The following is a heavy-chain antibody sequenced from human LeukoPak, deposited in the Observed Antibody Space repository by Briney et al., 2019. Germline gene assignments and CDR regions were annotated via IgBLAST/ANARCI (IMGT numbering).Heavy chain of an antibody. CDR2: IIPIFGTA. CDR1: GGTFSSYA. Sequence: WASVKVSCKASGGTFSSYAISWVRQATGQGLEWMGGIIPIFGTANYAQKFQGRVTITADESTSTAYMELSSLRSEDTAVYYCARIAVAWYEGDYWGQGTLVTVSS. D-gene: IGHD6-19*01. V-gene: IGHV1-69*13. CDR3: ARIAVAWYEGDY. J-gene: IGHJ4*02.